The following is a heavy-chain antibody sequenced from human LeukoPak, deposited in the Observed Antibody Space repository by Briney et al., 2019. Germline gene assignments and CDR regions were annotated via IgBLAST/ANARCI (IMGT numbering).Heavy chain of an antibody. Sequence: ASVKVSCKASGYTFTGYYMHWVRQAPGQGLEWMGWINPNSGGTNYAQKFQGRVTTTRDTSISTAYMELSRLRSDDTAVYYCAREKGDYYDSGWFDPWGQGTMVTVSS. J-gene: IGHJ5*02. V-gene: IGHV1-2*02. CDR2: INPNSGGT. D-gene: IGHD3-22*01. CDR3: AREKGDYYDSGWFDP. CDR1: GYTFTGYY.